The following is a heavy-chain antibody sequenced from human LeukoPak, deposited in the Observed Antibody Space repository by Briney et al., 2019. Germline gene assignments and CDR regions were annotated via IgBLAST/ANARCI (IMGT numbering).Heavy chain of an antibody. Sequence: PGGSLRLSCAASGFTFDDYAMHWVRQAPGKGLEWVSGISWNSGSIGYADSVKGRFTISRDNAKNSLYLQMNSLRAEDTALYYCAKEAGKNWFDPWGQGTLVTVSS. J-gene: IGHJ5*02. V-gene: IGHV3-9*01. CDR2: ISWNSGSI. CDR1: GFTFDDYA. CDR3: AKEAGKNWFDP. D-gene: IGHD1-1*01.